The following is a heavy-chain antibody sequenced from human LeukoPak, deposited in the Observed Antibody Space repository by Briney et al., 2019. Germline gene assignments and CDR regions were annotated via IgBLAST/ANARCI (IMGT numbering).Heavy chain of an antibody. Sequence: GGSLRLSCAASGFNIGPYAMYWVRQGPGRGLGWVSVIKADGSGTFYSDSVRGRFTTSRDNSKNSLYLQMSSLTSDDTALYYCATWAFYHNLDVWGQGTTAAVSS. V-gene: IGHV3-43*02. CDR1: GFNIGPYA. CDR2: IKADGSGT. J-gene: IGHJ6*02. CDR3: ATWAFYHNLDV. D-gene: IGHD2/OR15-2a*01.